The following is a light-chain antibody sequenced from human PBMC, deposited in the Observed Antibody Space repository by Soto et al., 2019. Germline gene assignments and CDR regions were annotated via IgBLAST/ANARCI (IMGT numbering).Light chain of an antibody. CDR1: QSISADY. Sequence: EIVLTQSPGTLSLSPGGRAALSCRASQSISADYLVWYQQKPGQAPRLLIYGGSSRATGIPDRFSGSGSGTDFTLTISRLAPEDVAVYYCQQYGTSPTTFGQGSKLEIK. CDR3: QQYGTSPTT. V-gene: IGKV3-20*01. CDR2: GGS. J-gene: IGKJ2*01.